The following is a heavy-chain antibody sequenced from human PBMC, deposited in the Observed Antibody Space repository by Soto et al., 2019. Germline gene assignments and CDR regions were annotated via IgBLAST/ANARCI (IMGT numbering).Heavy chain of an antibody. CDR2: INPSGGST. Sequence: QVQLVQSGAEVKNPGASVKVSCKASGYTFTSYYFHWVRQAPGQGLEWVGLINPSGGSTTYARKFQGRVTITRDTYTCTVSMELSSLRSEDTAVYFCARSNWNDVSYFDYWGQGTLVTVSS. D-gene: IGHD1-1*01. CDR3: ARSNWNDVSYFDY. CDR1: GYTFTSYY. J-gene: IGHJ4*02. V-gene: IGHV1-46*03.